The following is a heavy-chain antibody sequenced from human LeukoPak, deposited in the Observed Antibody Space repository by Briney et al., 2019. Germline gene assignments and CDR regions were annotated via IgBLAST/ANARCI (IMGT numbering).Heavy chain of an antibody. Sequence: GASVKVSCKASGYTFTSYYMHWVRQAPGQGLEWMGIINPSGGSTSYAQKFRGRVTMTRDTSTSTVYMELSSLRSEDTAVYYCARGRDYDILTGYHYFDYWGQGTLVTVSS. V-gene: IGHV1-46*01. J-gene: IGHJ4*02. CDR3: ARGRDYDILTGYHYFDY. CDR1: GYTFTSYY. D-gene: IGHD3-9*01. CDR2: INPSGGST.